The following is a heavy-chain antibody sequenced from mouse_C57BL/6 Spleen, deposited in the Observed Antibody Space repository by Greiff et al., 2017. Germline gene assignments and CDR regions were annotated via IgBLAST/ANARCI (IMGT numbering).Heavy chain of an antibody. CDR2: IYPRDGST. CDR3: ARHLLWLREDYFDY. J-gene: IGHJ2*01. D-gene: IGHD2-2*01. Sequence: QVHVKQSGPELVKPGASVKLSCKASGYTFTSYDINWVKQRPGQGLEWIGWIYPRDGSTKYNEKFKGKATLTVDTSSSTAYMERHSLTSEDSAVYFCARHLLWLREDYFDYWGQGTTLTVSS. V-gene: IGHV1-85*01. CDR1: GYTFTSYD.